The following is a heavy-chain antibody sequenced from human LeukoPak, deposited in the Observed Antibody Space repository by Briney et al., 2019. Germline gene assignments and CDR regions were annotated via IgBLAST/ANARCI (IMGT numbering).Heavy chain of an antibody. D-gene: IGHD3-22*01. Sequence: GGSLRLSCAASGFTFSSYAMSWVRQAPGKGLEWVSGISGSGDNTYYADSVKGRFTISRDNSKNTLYVQVNSLGTEDTAAYYCAKGSYYDISVFFYFDYWGQGTLVTVSS. V-gene: IGHV3-23*01. CDR1: GFTFSSYA. J-gene: IGHJ4*02. CDR3: AKGSYYDISVFFYFDY. CDR2: ISGSGDNT.